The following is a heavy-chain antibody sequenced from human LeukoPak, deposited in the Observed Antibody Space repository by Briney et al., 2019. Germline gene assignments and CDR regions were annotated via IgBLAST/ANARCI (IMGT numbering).Heavy chain of an antibody. V-gene: IGHV3-74*01. CDR3: ATTGGSWYDGSFDY. CDR1: GFTFSNYW. CDR2: INTDGSST. Sequence: GGSLRLSCAASGFTFSNYWMFWVRQVPGKGLVWVSRINTDGSSTTYADSVKGRFTISRDNSNNTVYLQMNSLRAEDTAVYYCATTGGSWYDGSFDYWGQGTLVTVSS. J-gene: IGHJ4*02. D-gene: IGHD6-13*01.